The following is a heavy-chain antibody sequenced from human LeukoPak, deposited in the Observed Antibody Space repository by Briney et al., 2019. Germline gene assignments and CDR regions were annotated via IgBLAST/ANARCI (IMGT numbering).Heavy chain of an antibody. D-gene: IGHD3-9*01. V-gene: IGHV3-53*04. J-gene: IGHJ2*01. CDR2: IYSGGST. CDR1: GFTFDDYA. CDR3: ARGLTSPYWYFDL. Sequence: GGSLRLSCVASGFTFDDYAMSWVRQAPGKGLEWVSVIYSGGSTSYADSVKGRFTISRHNSKNTLYLQMNSLRADDTAVYYCARGLTSPYWYFDLWGRGTLVTVSS.